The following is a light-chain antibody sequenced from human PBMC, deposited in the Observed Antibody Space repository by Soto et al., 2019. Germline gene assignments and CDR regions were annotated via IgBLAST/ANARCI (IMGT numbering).Light chain of an antibody. CDR1: QDISNY. CDR3: QHYDTLPRT. Sequence: MQLTVYASSPRADVEERCTIPCRASQDISNYLNWCQQKPGKAPKLLIYDASNLETGVPSRFSGSGSGTDFTFTISSLQPEDIATYYCQHYDTLPRTSAHGTKVDIK. CDR2: DAS. J-gene: IGKJ1*01. V-gene: IGKV1-33*01.